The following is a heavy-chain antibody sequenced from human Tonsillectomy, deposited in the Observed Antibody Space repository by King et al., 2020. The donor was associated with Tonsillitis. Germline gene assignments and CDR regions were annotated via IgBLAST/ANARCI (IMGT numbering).Heavy chain of an antibody. J-gene: IGHJ3*02. V-gene: IGHV3-30*18. D-gene: IGHD3-3*01. Sequence: VQLVESGGGVVQPGRSLRLSCAASGFTFSSYGMHWVRQAPGKGLEWVAVISYDGSNKYYADSVKGRFTISRDNSKNTLYLQMNSLRAEDTAVYYCAKVSGEGAFDIWGQGTMVTVSS. CDR1: GFTFSSYG. CDR3: AKVSGEGAFDI. CDR2: ISYDGSNK.